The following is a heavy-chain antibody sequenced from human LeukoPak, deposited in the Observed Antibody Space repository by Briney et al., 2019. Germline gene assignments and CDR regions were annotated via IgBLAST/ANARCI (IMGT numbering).Heavy chain of an antibody. V-gene: IGHV3-11*04. CDR2: ISSSGSTI. Sequence: GGSLRLSCAASGFTFSDYYMSWIRQAPGKGLEWVSYISSSGSTIYYADSVKGRFTISRDNAKNSLYLQMNSLRAEDAAVYYCARDQWHYYDSSATGFDPWGQGTLVTVSS. J-gene: IGHJ5*02. CDR3: ARDQWHYYDSSATGFDP. CDR1: GFTFSDYY. D-gene: IGHD3-22*01.